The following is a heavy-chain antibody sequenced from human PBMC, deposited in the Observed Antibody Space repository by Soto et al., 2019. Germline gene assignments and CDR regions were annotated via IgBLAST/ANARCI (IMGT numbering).Heavy chain of an antibody. V-gene: IGHV1-8*01. CDR3: ARGGHSFYWLSSAYYYYYYMDV. Sequence: RQSKRQGLEWMGWMNPNSGNTGYAQKFQGRVTMTRNTSISTAYMELSSLRSEDTAVYYCARGGHSFYWLSSAYYYYYYMDVWGKGTTVTVSS. D-gene: IGHD3-9*01. CDR2: MNPNSGNT. J-gene: IGHJ6*03.